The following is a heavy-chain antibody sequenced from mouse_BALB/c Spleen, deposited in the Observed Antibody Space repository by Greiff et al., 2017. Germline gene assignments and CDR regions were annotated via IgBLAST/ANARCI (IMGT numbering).Heavy chain of an antibody. CDR2: IYPGSGNT. Sequence: VKLMESGAELARPGASVKLSCKASGYTFTDYYINWVKQRTGQGLEWIGEIYPGSGNTYYNEKFKGKATLTADKSSSTAYMQLSSLTSEDSAVYFCARCGNYAMDYWGQGTSVTVSS. J-gene: IGHJ4*01. CDR3: ARCGNYAMDY. V-gene: IGHV1-77*01. D-gene: IGHD1-1*02. CDR1: GYTFTDYY.